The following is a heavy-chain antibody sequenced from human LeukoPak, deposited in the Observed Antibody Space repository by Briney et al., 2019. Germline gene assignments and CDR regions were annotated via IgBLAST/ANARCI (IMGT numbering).Heavy chain of an antibody. CDR1: GYTFTGYY. CDR2: INPNSGGT. J-gene: IGHJ4*02. V-gene: IGHV1-2*04. CDR3: AREGIDYGSGSHFDY. Sequence: ASVKVSCTASGYTFTGYYMHWVRQAPGQGLEWMGWINPNSGGTNYAQKFQGWVTMTRDTSISTAYMELSRLRSDDTAVYYCAREGIDYGSGSHFDYWGQGTLVTVSS. D-gene: IGHD3-10*01.